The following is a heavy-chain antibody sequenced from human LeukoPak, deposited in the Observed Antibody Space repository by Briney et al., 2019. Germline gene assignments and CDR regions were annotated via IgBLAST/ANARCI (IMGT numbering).Heavy chain of an antibody. CDR2: IDGSGSGT. V-gene: IGHV3-23*01. CDR1: GFTFNTYA. D-gene: IGHD6-13*01. Sequence: GGSLRLSCAASGFTFNTYAMNWVRQAPGKGLEWVSEIDGSGSGTYYADSVKGRFTISRDNSKNTLYLHINSLRADDTAVFYCAKKGLASASRPPYFDYYGQGTLVTVSS. J-gene: IGHJ4*02. CDR3: AKKGLASASRPPYFDY.